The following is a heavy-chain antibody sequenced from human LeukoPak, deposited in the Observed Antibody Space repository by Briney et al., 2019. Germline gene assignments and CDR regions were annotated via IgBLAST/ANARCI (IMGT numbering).Heavy chain of an antibody. CDR1: GYTFSSYD. D-gene: IGHD3-10*01. CDR2: MNPKTGNT. J-gene: IGHJ4*02. CDR3: ARVGLWFGELPFDY. Sequence: ASVKVSCTASGYTFSSYDINWVRQAAGQGLEWMGWMNPKTGNTGYAQKFQGRLSFTRNTSISTAYMELSSLRSEDTAVYYCARVGLWFGELPFDYWGQGTLVTVSS. V-gene: IGHV1-8*01.